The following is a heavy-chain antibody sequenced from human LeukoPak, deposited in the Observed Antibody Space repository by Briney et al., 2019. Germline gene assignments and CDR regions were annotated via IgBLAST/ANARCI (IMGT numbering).Heavy chain of an antibody. D-gene: IGHD3-22*01. CDR1: VFTFSNYA. J-gene: IGHJ4*02. Sequence: GGSLRLSCAASVFTFSNYAMSWVRQAPGKGLEWVSAISGIGVGIYYADSVKGRFTISRDNSKNTLYLQMNSLRAEDTALYYCAKDGFDSYDSSGYYYFDYWGQGTLVTVSS. V-gene: IGHV3-23*01. CDR2: ISGIGVGI. CDR3: AKDGFDSYDSSGYYYFDY.